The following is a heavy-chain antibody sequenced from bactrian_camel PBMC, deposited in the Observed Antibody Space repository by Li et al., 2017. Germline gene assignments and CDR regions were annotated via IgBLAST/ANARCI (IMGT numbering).Heavy chain of an antibody. CDR2: VDSNGVT. CDR3: AAARDWYGSSCLDYHY. D-gene: IGHD6*01. J-gene: IGHJ4*01. CDR1: ESTYRSIC. V-gene: IGHV3S53*01. Sequence: QVQLVESGGGSVQAGGSLTLSCTASESTYRSICMAWFRQAPGTQRETVATVDSNGVTKVAGSVKGRFTLSKDNAKNTLYLQMNSLKPEDTGMYTCAAARDWYGSSCLDYHYWGQGTQVTVS.